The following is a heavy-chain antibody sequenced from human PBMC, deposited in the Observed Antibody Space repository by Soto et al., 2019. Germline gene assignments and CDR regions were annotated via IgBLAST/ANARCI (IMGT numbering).Heavy chain of an antibody. J-gene: IGHJ4*02. D-gene: IGHD3-22*01. CDR2: ISSSSSYI. V-gene: IGHV3-21*01. CDR3: ATGEYYYDSSGYYYC. CDR1: GFTFSSYS. Sequence: EVQLVESGGGLVKPGGSLRLSCAASGFTFSSYSMNWVRQAPGKGLEWVSSISSSSSYIYYADSVKGRFTISRDNAKKSLYLQMNRLRAEGTAVYYCATGEYYYDSSGYYYCWGQGTLVTVSS.